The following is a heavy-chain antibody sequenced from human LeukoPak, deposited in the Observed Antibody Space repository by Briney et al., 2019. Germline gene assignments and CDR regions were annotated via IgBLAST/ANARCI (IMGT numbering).Heavy chain of an antibody. J-gene: IGHJ4*02. Sequence: GGSLRLSCAASGFSFSSYAMNWVRQAPGKGLEWVSAISGSGGSTYYADSVKGRFTISRDNSKNTLYLQMNSLRAEDTAVYYCAKDPGRSGNDYWGQGTLVTVSS. D-gene: IGHD2-15*01. CDR3: AKDPGRSGNDY. CDR1: GFSFSSYA. CDR2: ISGSGGST. V-gene: IGHV3-23*01.